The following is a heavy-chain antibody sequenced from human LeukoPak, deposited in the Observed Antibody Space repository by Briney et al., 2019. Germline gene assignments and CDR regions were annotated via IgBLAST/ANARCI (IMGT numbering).Heavy chain of an antibody. Sequence: SETLSLTCAVYGGSFSGYYWSWIRQPPGKGLEWIGEINHSGSTNYNSSLKSRVTISVDTSKNQFSLKLSSVTAADTAVYYCARHNPEQWLVRRYYYYGMDVWGQGTTVTVSS. CDR1: GGSFSGYY. D-gene: IGHD6-19*01. V-gene: IGHV4-34*01. CDR2: INHSGST. CDR3: ARHNPEQWLVRRYYYYGMDV. J-gene: IGHJ6*02.